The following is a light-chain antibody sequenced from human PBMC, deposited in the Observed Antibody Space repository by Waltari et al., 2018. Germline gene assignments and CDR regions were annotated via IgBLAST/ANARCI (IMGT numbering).Light chain of an antibody. Sequence: QLVLTQSPSASASLGASVKLTYTLSSGHSDYAIAWHQQQPGKGPRYLMKLNSDGSHNKGDGIPDRFSGSSSGAERYLTISSLQSEDEADYYCHAWRSGILVFAGGTKLTVL. CDR1: SGHSDYA. CDR3: HAWRSGILV. J-gene: IGLJ2*01. V-gene: IGLV4-69*01. CDR2: LNSDGSH.